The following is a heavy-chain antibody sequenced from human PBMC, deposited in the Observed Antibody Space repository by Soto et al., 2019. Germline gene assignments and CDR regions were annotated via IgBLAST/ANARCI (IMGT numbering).Heavy chain of an antibody. J-gene: IGHJ6*02. CDR1: GGSFSGYY. V-gene: IGHV4-34*01. CDR2: INHSGST. Sequence: SETLSLTCAVYGGSFSGYYWSCIRQPPGKGLEWIGEINHSGSTNYNPSIKSRVTISVDTSKNQFSLKLSSVTAADTAVYYCARLAGKGSSWYYYYYGMDVWGQGTTVTVSS. CDR3: ARLAGKGSSWYYYYYGMDV. D-gene: IGHD6-13*01.